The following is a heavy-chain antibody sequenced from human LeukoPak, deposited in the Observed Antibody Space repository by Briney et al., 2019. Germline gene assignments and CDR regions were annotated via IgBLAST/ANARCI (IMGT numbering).Heavy chain of an antibody. D-gene: IGHD5-18*01. Sequence: GGSLRLSCAASGFTFSSYAMHWVRQAPGKGLEWVAVISYDGSNKYYADSVKGRFTISRDNSKNTPYLQMNSLRAEDTAVYYCARDHTENFDYWGQGTLVTVSP. CDR3: ARDHTENFDY. CDR1: GFTFSSYA. J-gene: IGHJ4*02. CDR2: ISYDGSNK. V-gene: IGHV3-30-3*01.